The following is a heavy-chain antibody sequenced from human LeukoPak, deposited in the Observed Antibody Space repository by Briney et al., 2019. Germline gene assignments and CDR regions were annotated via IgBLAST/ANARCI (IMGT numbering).Heavy chain of an antibody. V-gene: IGHV4-39*07. J-gene: IGHJ4*02. D-gene: IGHD6-13*01. CDR3: AREHSSSWWPFDY. Sequence: SETLSLTCTVSGGSISSSSYYWGWIRQPPGKGLEWIGSIYYSGSTYYNPSLKSRVTISVDTSKNQFSLKLSSVTAADTAVYYCAREHSSSWWPFDYWGQGTLVAVSS. CDR2: IYYSGST. CDR1: GGSISSSSYY.